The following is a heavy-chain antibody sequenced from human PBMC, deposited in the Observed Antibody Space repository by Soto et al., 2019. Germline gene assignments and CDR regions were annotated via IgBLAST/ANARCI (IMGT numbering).Heavy chain of an antibody. CDR3: ARGGSYGHGSFDY. D-gene: IGHD5-18*01. V-gene: IGHV1-69*13. Sequence: SVKVSCKASGGTFSSYAISWVRQAPGQGLEWMGGIIPIFGTANYAQKFQGRVTITADESTSTAYMELSSLRSEDTAVYYCARGGSYGHGSFDYWGQGTLVTVSS. J-gene: IGHJ4*02. CDR1: GGTFSSYA. CDR2: IIPIFGTA.